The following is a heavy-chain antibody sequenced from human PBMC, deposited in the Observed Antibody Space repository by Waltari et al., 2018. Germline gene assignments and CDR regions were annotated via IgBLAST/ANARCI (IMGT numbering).Heavy chain of an antibody. V-gene: IGHV3-53*01. CDR2: IYGGGST. D-gene: IGHD2-2*01. J-gene: IGHJ4*02. CDR1: GFTVSTIF. CDR3: ARDRHCSSSGCSGL. Sequence: EVQLVESGGGLIQPGGSLRLSCAASGFTVSTIFLMWVRQAPGEGLEWVSLIYGGGSTYYTDSVKGRFTISRDYSENTLYLQMNSLRGEDTAVYYCARDRHCSSSGCSGLWGQGTLVTVSS.